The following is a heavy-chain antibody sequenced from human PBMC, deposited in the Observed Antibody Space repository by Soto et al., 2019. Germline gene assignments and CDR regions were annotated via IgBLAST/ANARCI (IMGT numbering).Heavy chain of an antibody. Sequence: QVQLVQSGAEVKKPGSSVKVSCKASGGTFSSYAISWVRQAPGQGVEWMGGIIPIFGTANYAQKFQGRVTITAAESTSTAYMELSRLSSEDTAVYYCASYGGSPPNWLDPWVQGTLVTGSS. CDR1: GGTFSSYA. J-gene: IGHJ5*02. D-gene: IGHD2-15*01. CDR3: ASYGGSPPNWLDP. V-gene: IGHV1-69*12. CDR2: IIPIFGTA.